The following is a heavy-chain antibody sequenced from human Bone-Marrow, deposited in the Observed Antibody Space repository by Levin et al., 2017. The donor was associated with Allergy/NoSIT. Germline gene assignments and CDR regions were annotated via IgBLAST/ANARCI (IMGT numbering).Heavy chain of an antibody. J-gene: IGHJ4*02. CDR1: GYSFTSYW. Sequence: GESLKISCKGSGYSFTSYWISWVRQMPGKGLEWMGRIDPSDSYTNYSPSFQGHVTISADKSISTAYLQWSSLKASDTAMYYCARGAVGYRPFDYWGQGTLVTVSS. D-gene: IGHD3-16*02. CDR3: ARGAVGYRPFDY. CDR2: IDPSDSYT. V-gene: IGHV5-10-1*01.